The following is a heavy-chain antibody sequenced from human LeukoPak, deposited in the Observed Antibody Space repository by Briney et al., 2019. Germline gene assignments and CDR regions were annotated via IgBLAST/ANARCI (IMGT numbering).Heavy chain of an antibody. V-gene: IGHV4-39*01. CDR2: IYYSGST. D-gene: IGHD3/OR15-3a*01. CDR1: GGSISNSHYY. J-gene: IGHJ4*02. Sequence: SETLSLTCTVSGGSISNSHYYWGWIRQPPGKGLEWIGSIYYSGSTYYNASLKSQVSISIDTSKNQFSLKLTSVTAADTAVYYCARQTGSGLFILPGGQGTLVTVSS. CDR3: ARQTGSGLFILP.